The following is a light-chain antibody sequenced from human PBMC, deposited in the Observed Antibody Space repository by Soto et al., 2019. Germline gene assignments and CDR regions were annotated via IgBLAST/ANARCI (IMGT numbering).Light chain of an antibody. CDR1: QNLGSS. V-gene: IGKV3-15*01. CDR3: LQYNYWHPYT. CDR2: GGS. J-gene: IGKJ2*01. Sequence: EVVMTQSPATLSASPGERVTLSCRASQNLGSSLAWYQQRPGQAPRLLLYGGSTRATGIPARFSGSGSGTEFTVTISSLQSEDFAVYYCLQYNYWHPYTIGQGTHLEFK.